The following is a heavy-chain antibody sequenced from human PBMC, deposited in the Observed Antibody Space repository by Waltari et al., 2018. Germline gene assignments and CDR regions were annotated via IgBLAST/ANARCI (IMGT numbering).Heavy chain of an antibody. Sequence: EVQLLESGGGLIPPGGSLTLSCAASGFTFNNYAMNWIRQAPGKGLEWVSVIYRGGGAYYADSVKGRFTISRDNSKNTLYLQMSSLRLEDTAVYYCVKETAYGYYFDNWGQGTLVSVSS. D-gene: IGHD3-10*01. CDR2: IYRGGGA. V-gene: IGHV3-23*03. J-gene: IGHJ4*02. CDR1: GFTFNNYA. CDR3: VKETAYGYYFDN.